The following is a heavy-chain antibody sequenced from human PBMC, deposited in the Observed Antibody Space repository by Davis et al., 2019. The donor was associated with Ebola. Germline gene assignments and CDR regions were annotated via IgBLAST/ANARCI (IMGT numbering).Heavy chain of an antibody. Sequence: GESLKISCTDSVITFSSYAMTWVRQAPGKGLEWVSALSGRGGSTYYADSVKGRFTISRDNSKKTLYLQMNSLRAEDTAVYYCAKSGLSFGVVKYHYGMDVWGKGTTVTVSS. J-gene: IGHJ6*04. V-gene: IGHV3-23*01. CDR2: LSGRGGST. CDR3: AKSGLSFGVVKYHYGMDV. CDR1: VITFSSYA. D-gene: IGHD3-3*01.